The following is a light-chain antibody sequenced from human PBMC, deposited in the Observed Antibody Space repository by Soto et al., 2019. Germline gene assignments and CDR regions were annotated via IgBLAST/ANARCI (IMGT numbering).Light chain of an antibody. CDR2: NNN. V-gene: IGLV1-47*02. Sequence: QSVLTQPPSASGTPGQRVTISCSGSTSNLGSHFVYWYQQLPGTAPKLLICNNNQRPSGVPDRFSGSKSGTSASLAISGLRSDDESDYYCAAWDDSLSGPVFGGGTKLTVL. J-gene: IGLJ3*02. CDR3: AAWDDSLSGPV. CDR1: TSNLGSHF.